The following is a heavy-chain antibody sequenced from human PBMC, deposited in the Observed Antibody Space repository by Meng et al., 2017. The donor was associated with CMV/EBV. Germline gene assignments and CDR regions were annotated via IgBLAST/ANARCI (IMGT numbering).Heavy chain of an antibody. CDR3: ARAPLIAAAGIGYIAAFDI. V-gene: IGHV3-74*01. CDR2: INGDGTST. CDR1: SRYW. J-gene: IGHJ3*02. D-gene: IGHD6-13*01. Sequence: SRYWRHWVRQAPGKGLVLVSRINGDGTSTSYADSVKGRFTISRDNAKNTLYLQMNSLRAEDTVVYYCARAPLIAAAGIGYIAAFDIWGQGTMVTVSS.